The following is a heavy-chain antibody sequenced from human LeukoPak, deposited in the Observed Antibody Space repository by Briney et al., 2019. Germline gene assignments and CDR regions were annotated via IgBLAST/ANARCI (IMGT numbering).Heavy chain of an antibody. CDR1: GFTFSSYA. CDR3: ARVTGLYGSGSSNDY. D-gene: IGHD3-10*01. CDR2: ISGSGGST. Sequence: GGSLRLSCAASGFTFSSYAMSWVRQAPGKGLEWVSAISGSGGSTYYADSVKGRFTISRDNAKNSLYLQMNSLRAEDTAVYYCARVTGLYGSGSSNDYWGQGTLVTVSS. V-gene: IGHV3-23*01. J-gene: IGHJ4*02.